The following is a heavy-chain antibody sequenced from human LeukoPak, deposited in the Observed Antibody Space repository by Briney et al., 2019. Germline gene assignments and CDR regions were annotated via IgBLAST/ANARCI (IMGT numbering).Heavy chain of an antibody. CDR3: ARGRGRAVAAYSAFDI. V-gene: IGHV3-30-3*01. D-gene: IGHD6-19*01. CDR1: GFTFSSYA. CDR2: ISYDGSNK. Sequence: GGSLRLSCAASGFTFSSYAMHWVRQAPGKGLEWVAVISYDGSNKYYADSVKGRFTISRDNSKNTLYLQMNSLRAEDTAAYYCARGRGRAVAAYSAFDIWGQGTMVTVSS. J-gene: IGHJ3*02.